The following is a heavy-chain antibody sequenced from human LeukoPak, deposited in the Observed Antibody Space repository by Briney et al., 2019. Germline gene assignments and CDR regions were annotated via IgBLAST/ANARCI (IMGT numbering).Heavy chain of an antibody. J-gene: IGHJ5*02. CDR2: ISPRSGDS. Sequence: ASVKVSCKASGYTFTGFYIHWVRQAPGQGLEWMGWISPRSGDSYYTHSFQGRVTMTTDTSINTAYLELRSLRSDDTAVYYCARAGAVVDNWFDPWGQGTLVTVSS. CDR3: ARAGAVVDNWFDP. CDR1: GYTFTGFY. D-gene: IGHD2-15*01. V-gene: IGHV1-2*02.